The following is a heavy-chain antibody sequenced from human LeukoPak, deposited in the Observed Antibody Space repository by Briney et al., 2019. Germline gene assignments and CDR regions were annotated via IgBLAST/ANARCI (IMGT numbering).Heavy chain of an antibody. CDR3: ARDPRWYSGSSYYFDY. CDR1: GYTFTGYY. CDR2: INPNSGGT. D-gene: IGHD1-26*01. Sequence: ASVKVSCKASGYTFTGYYMHWVRQAPGQGLEWRGWINPNSGGTNYAQKFQGRVTMTRDTSISTAYMELSRLRSDDTAVYYCARDPRWYSGSSYYFDYWGQGTLVTVSS. V-gene: IGHV1-2*02. J-gene: IGHJ4*02.